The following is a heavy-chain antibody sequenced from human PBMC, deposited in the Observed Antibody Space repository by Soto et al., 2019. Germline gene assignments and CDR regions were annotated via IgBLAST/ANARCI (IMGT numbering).Heavy chain of an antibody. J-gene: IGHJ4*01. V-gene: IGHV3-23*01. Sequence: PGGSLRLSCAASGFTFSGYGMNWVRQAPGKGLEWVSAISGSGGATYYADSVKGRFTISRDNSKNTMYLQMNSLRAEDTAIYYCAKDKGDELFFCYYGDWGHGTLFTVSS. CDR1: GFTFSGYG. D-gene: IGHD1-26*01. CDR3: AKDKGDELFFCYYGD. CDR2: ISGSGGAT.